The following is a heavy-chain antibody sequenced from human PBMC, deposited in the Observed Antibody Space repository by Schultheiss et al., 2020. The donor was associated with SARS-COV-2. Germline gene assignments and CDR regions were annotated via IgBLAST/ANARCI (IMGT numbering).Heavy chain of an antibody. Sequence: SQTLSLTCTVSGGSISSSSYYWGWIRQPAGKGLEWIGRIYTSGSTNYNPSLKSRVTISVDTSKNQFSLKLSSVTAADTAVYYCARDPGARGHYYYYYGMDVWGQGTTVTVSS. CDR2: IYTSGST. V-gene: IGHV4-61*02. D-gene: IGHD3-10*01. CDR1: GGSISSSSYY. J-gene: IGHJ6*02. CDR3: ARDPGARGHYYYYYGMDV.